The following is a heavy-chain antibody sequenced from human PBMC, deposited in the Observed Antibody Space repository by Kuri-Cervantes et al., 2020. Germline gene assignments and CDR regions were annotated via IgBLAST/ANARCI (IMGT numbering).Heavy chain of an antibody. J-gene: IGHJ3*02. CDR2: INPNSGGT. CDR1: GYTLTGYY. D-gene: IGHD5-18*01. CDR3: ARDDMVTTQAAAFDI. Sequence: ASVKVSCKASGYTLTGYYMHWVRQAPGQGLEWMGWINPNSGGTNYAQKFQGRVTMTRDTSISTAYMELSRLRSEDTAVYYCARDDMVTTQAAAFDIWGQGTMVTVSS. V-gene: IGHV1-2*02.